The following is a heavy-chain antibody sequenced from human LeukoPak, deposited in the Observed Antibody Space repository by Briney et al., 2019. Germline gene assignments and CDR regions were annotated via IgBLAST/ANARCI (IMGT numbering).Heavy chain of an antibody. Sequence: GGSLRLSCAASGFILSNSAMTWVRQDPRKGLVWVSRINGDGRNINYADSVRGRFTISRDNAKNTLFLQMNTLRVEDTAVYYCTRDLMDYDVSTGLHHYYMDVWGQGTTVTVSS. CDR2: INGDGRNI. CDR1: GFILSNSA. CDR3: TRDLMDYDVSTGLHHYYMDV. D-gene: IGHD3-9*01. V-gene: IGHV3-74*01. J-gene: IGHJ6*02.